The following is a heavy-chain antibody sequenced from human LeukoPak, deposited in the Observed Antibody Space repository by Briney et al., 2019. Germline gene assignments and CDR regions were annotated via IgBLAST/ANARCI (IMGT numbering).Heavy chain of an antibody. CDR3: ARERSFRSFDN. V-gene: IGHV3-30-3*01. CDR1: GFNFGTYA. CDR2: ISYDGTTK. D-gene: IGHD2-15*01. Sequence: GGSLRLSCAASGFNFGTYAMHWVRQAPGMRLEWVAVISYDGTTKYYVESVKGRFTISRDNSRNTLILQLNSPRPEDTAKYYCARERSFRSFDNWGQGTLVTVSS. J-gene: IGHJ1*01.